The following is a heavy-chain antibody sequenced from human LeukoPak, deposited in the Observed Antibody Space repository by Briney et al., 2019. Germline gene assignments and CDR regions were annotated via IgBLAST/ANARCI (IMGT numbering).Heavy chain of an antibody. CDR1: GFTFSGYG. D-gene: IGHD2-2*01. CDR3: ARVPGVVPAAPKDV. Sequence: KTGGSLRLSCAASGFTFSGYGMNWVRQAPGKGLEWVSCTSSSSSYIYYADSVKGRFTISRDNAKNSLYLQMNSLRAEDTAVYYCARVPGVVPAAPKDVWGQGTTLTVSS. CDR2: TSSSSSYI. V-gene: IGHV3-21*01. J-gene: IGHJ6*02.